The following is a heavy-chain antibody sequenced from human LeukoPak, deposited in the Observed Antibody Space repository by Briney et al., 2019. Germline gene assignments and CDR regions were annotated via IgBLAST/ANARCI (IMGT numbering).Heavy chain of an antibody. CDR2: INHSGST. CDR3: ARLRYYYGSGSYVTFDP. CDR1: GGSFSGYY. V-gene: IGHV4-34*01. D-gene: IGHD3-10*01. Sequence: SETLSLTCAVYGGSFSGYYWSWIRQPPGKGLEWIGEINHSGSTNYNPSLKSRVTISVDTSKNQFSLKLSSVTAADTAVYYCARLRYYYGSGSYVTFDPWGQGTLVTVSS. J-gene: IGHJ5*02.